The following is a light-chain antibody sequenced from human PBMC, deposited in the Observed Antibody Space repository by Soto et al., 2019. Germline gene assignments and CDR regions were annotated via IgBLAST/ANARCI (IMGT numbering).Light chain of an antibody. CDR1: QRINNNF. CDR2: GAS. Sequence: EVVLTQSPGTLSLSPGERATLSCRASQRINNNFLAWYQQKPGQAPGLLIYGASSRATGIPDRFTGSGSGTDFTLTISRLEPEDFAVYYCQQYGISPGFTFGPGTKVDIK. CDR3: QQYGISPGFT. V-gene: IGKV3-20*01. J-gene: IGKJ3*01.